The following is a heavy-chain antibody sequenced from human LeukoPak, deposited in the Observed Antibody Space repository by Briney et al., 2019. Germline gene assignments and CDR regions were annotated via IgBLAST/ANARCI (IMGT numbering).Heavy chain of an antibody. J-gene: IGHJ4*02. V-gene: IGHV3-7*01. CDR3: ARDGHSSGW. CDR2: IKQDGSEK. CDR1: GFIFGDDA. Sequence: GRSLRLSCAASGFIFGDDAVSWVRQAPGKGLEWVANIKQDGSEKYYVDSVKGRFTISRDNAKNSLYLQMNSLRAEDTAVYYCARDGHSSGWWGQGALVTVSS. D-gene: IGHD6-19*01.